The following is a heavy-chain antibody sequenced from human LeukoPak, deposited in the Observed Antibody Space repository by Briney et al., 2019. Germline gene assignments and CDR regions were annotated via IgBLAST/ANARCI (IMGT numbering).Heavy chain of an antibody. J-gene: IGHJ6*03. D-gene: IGHD4-11*01. V-gene: IGHV4-59*01. Sequence: SETLSLTCTVSGGSISSYYWSWIRQPPGKGLEWIGYIYYSGSTNYNPSLKSRVTISVDTSKNQFSLKLSSVTAADTAVYYCAGVTTTHHRWSYYYYMDVWGKGTTVTVSS. CDR1: GGSISSYY. CDR2: IYYSGST. CDR3: AGVTTTHHRWSYYYYMDV.